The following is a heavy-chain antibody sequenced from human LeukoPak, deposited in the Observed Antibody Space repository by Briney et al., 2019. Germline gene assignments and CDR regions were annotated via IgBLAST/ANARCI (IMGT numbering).Heavy chain of an antibody. V-gene: IGHV3-23*01. CDR1: RFAFSNYG. Sequence: GGSLRLSCAVSRFAFSNYGMSWVRQAPGKGLEWVSAISGSGGSTYYADSVKGRFTISRDNSKNTLYLQMNSLRAEDTALYYCVKSSYYDTSGSYREYYFDYWGQGALVTVSS. CDR2: ISGSGGST. CDR3: VKSSYYDTSGSYREYYFDY. J-gene: IGHJ4*02. D-gene: IGHD3-22*01.